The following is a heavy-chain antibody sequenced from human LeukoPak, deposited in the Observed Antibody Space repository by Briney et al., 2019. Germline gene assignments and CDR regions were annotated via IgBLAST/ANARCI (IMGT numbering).Heavy chain of an antibody. CDR1: GGSFSNNA. V-gene: IGHV1-69*13. CDR3: ATSRRIHGSGLAVRYSWLDP. CDR2: IIPIFETT. J-gene: IGHJ5*02. Sequence: SVKVSCKASGGSFSNNAISWVRQAPGQGLEWMGGIIPIFETTNYAQKWQGRVTITVDESTSTAYMELSSLRYEDTAVYYCATSRRIHGSGLAVRYSWLDPWGQGTLVTVSS. D-gene: IGHD3-10*01.